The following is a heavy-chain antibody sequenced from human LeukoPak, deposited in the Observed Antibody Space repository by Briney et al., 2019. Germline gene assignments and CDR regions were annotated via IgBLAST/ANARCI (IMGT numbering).Heavy chain of an antibody. D-gene: IGHD3-10*01. Sequence: SETLSLTCTVSGGXISNYYWSWIRQPPGKGLEWIGYIYYSGSTNYNPSLKSRVTLSLDTSKNQFSLRLSSVTAADTAVYYCARHLMVRGLIIWGQGTLVTVSS. CDR3: ARHLMVRGLII. CDR2: IYYSGST. J-gene: IGHJ4*02. CDR1: GGXISNYY. V-gene: IGHV4-59*08.